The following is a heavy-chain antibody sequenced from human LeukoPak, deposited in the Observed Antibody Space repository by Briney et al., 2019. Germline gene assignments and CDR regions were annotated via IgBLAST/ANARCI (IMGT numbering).Heavy chain of an antibody. V-gene: IGHV4-59*01. CDR2: IYYSGST. CDR1: GGSISSYY. J-gene: IGHJ2*01. D-gene: IGHD3-22*01. CDR3: VRDKSYYDSSGYFWYFDL. Sequence: SETLSLTCTVSGGSISSYYWSWIRQPPGKGLEWIGYIYYSGSTNYNPSLKSRVTISVDTSKNQFSLKLSSVTAADTAVYYCVRDKSYYDSSGYFWYFDLWGRGTLVTV.